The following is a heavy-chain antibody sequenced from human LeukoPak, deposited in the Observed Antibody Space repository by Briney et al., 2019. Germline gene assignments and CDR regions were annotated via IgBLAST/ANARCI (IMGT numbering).Heavy chain of an antibody. Sequence: SETLSLTCTFSGDSIREYYWSWIRQPPGKGLEWIGYVFYSGSTNYNPSLKSRVTTSVDTSKNQLSLKLSSVTAADTAVYYCARDLRSSSWSYYFDYWGRGTLVTVSS. D-gene: IGHD6-13*01. V-gene: IGHV4-59*01. CDR3: ARDLRSSSWSYYFDY. J-gene: IGHJ4*02. CDR1: GDSIREYY. CDR2: VFYSGST.